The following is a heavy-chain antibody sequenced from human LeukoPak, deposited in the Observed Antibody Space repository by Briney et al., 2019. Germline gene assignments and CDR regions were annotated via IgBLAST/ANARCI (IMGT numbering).Heavy chain of an antibody. CDR2: INHSGST. CDR1: GGSFSGHY. D-gene: IGHD3-10*01. V-gene: IGHV4-34*01. J-gene: IGHJ4*02. CDR3: ARPRYGSGSLDS. Sequence: SETLSHTCAVYGGSFSGHYWTWIRQPPGKGLEWIGEINHSGSTTYNPSLNSRVTISVDTSKNQFSLRLSSVTAADTAVYYCARPRYGSGSLDSWGQGTLVTVSS.